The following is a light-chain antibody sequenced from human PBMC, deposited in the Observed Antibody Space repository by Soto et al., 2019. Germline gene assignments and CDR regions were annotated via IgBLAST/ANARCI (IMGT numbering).Light chain of an antibody. V-gene: IGLV1-44*01. CDR2: SNN. CDR1: SSNIGSKT. CDR3: AAWDDSLNGPV. Sequence: QSVLTQPPSASGTPGQRVTISCSGSSSNIGSKTVNWYQQLPGTAPKLLIYSNNQRPSGVPDRFSGSKSGTSASLAISGLQSQDQADYTCAAWDDSLNGPVFGGRTKVTV. J-gene: IGLJ3*02.